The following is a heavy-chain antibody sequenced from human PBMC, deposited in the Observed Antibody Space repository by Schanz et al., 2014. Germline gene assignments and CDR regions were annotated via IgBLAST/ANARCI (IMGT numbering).Heavy chain of an antibody. CDR3: ASSGAGYSSSWDFDY. V-gene: IGHV1-69*02. Sequence: QVQLVQSEAEVKKPGASVKVSCKASGYTFTSDSMHWVRQAPGQGLEWMGRIIPILGIANYAQKFQGRVTITTDKSTFTAYMDVSSLRSEDTAVYYCASSGAGYSSSWDFDYWGQGSLVTVSS. CDR2: IIPILGIA. CDR1: GYTFTSDS. J-gene: IGHJ4*02. D-gene: IGHD6-13*01.